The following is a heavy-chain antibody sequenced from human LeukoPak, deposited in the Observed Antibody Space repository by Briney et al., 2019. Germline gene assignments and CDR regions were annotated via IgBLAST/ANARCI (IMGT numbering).Heavy chain of an antibody. CDR1: GGTFSSYA. J-gene: IGHJ6*02. Sequence: SAKVSCKASGGTFSSYAISWVRQAPGQGLEWMGRIIPIFGIANYAQKFQGRVTITAGKSTSTAYMELSSLRSEDTAVYYCARHPHCSSTSCYPIIENGENYYGMDAWGQGTTVTVSS. V-gene: IGHV1-69*04. D-gene: IGHD2-2*01. CDR2: IIPIFGIA. CDR3: ARHPHCSSTSCYPIIENGENYYGMDA.